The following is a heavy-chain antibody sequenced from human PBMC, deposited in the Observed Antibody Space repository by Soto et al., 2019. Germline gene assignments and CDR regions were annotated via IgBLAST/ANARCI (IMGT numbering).Heavy chain of an antibody. CDR2: IYYSGST. Sequence: PSETLSLTCTVSGGSISSGDYYWSWIRQPPGKGLEWIGYIYYSGSTYYNPSLKSRVTISVDTSKNQFSLKLSSVTAADTAVYYCARGHGYCSSTSCYPPYYYYYGMDVWGQGTTVTVSS. CDR3: ARGHGYCSSTSCYPPYYYYYGMDV. V-gene: IGHV4-30-4*01. D-gene: IGHD2-2*03. J-gene: IGHJ6*02. CDR1: GGSISSGDYY.